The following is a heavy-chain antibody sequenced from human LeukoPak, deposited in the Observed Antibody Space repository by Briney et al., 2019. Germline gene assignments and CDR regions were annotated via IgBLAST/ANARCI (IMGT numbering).Heavy chain of an antibody. CDR2: ISYGNT. CDR3: ARDKAHSYGRYFDH. CDR1: GGSISTYC. D-gene: IGHD5-18*01. J-gene: IGHJ4*02. V-gene: IGHV4-59*01. Sequence: SETLSLTCTVSGGSISTYCWNWIRQTPGKGLEWIGHISYGNTDYNPSLKSRVTISVDTSKNQFSLKLTSVTAADTAVYYCARDKAHSYGRYFDHWGQGALVTVSS.